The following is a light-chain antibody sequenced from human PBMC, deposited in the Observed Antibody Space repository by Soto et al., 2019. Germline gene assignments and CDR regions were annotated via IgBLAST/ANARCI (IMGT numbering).Light chain of an antibody. CDR1: SSDVGGYNY. CDR3: SSYTSSSTLGV. V-gene: IGLV2-14*01. Sequence: QSALTQPASVSGSPGQSITISCTGTSSDVGGYNYVSWCQQHPGNAPKLMIYDVSNRPSGVSNRFSGSKSGNTASLTISGLQAEDEADYYCSSYTSSSTLGVFGTGTKLTVL. CDR2: DVS. J-gene: IGLJ1*01.